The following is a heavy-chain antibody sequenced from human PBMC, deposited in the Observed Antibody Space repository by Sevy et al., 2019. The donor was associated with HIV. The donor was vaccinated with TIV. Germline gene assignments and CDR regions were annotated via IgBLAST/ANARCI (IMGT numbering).Heavy chain of an antibody. D-gene: IGHD5-12*01. Sequence: GGSLRLSCTASGLTFSSAWMSWVRQAPGKGLEWVGGIKSEFDGGAIDYAAPVKGRFSISREDSKTTVYLQMNSLKTDDTAVYYCITDPAYRGYDEEVINYYFYGMDVWGQRTTVTVSS. CDR3: ITDPAYRGYDEEVINYYFYGMDV. J-gene: IGHJ6*02. CDR2: IKSEFDGGAI. V-gene: IGHV3-15*01. CDR1: GLTFSSAW.